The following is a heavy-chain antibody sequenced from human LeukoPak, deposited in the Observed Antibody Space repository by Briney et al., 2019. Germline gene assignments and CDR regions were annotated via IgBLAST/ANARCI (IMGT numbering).Heavy chain of an antibody. V-gene: IGHV3-21*01. J-gene: IGHJ4*02. D-gene: IGHD2-21*02. CDR2: ISGSSSYI. CDR3: ARETAGTSDF. Sequence: GGSLRLSCAASGFTFSSYRMNWVRQAPGKGLEWVSSISGSSSYIYYADSVKGRFAISRDNAKNSLFLQMNSLRAEDTALYYCARETAGTSDFWGQGTLVTVSS. CDR1: GFTFSSYR.